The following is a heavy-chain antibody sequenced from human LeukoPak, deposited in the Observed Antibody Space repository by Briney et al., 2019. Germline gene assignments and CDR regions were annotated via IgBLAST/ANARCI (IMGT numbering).Heavy chain of an antibody. CDR2: IYSGGST. D-gene: IGHD1-26*01. Sequence: PGGSLRLSCAASGFTVSSNYMSWVRQAPGKGLEWVSVIYSGGSTYYADSVKGRFTISRDNAKNSLYVQMNSLRAEDTAVYYCARDSGVGACLFCSAFDLWGQGTMVTVSS. CDR3: ARDSGVGACLFCSAFDL. V-gene: IGHV3-66*01. CDR1: GFTVSSNY. J-gene: IGHJ3*01.